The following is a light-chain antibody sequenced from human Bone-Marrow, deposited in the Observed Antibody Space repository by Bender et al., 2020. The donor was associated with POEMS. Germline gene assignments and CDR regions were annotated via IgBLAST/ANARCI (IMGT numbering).Light chain of an antibody. Sequence: QSALTQPASVSGSPGQSITISCTGTSSDVGSYNLVSWYQQHPGKVPKLMIYEGSERPSGVSNRFSGSKSGNTASLTISGLQAEDEADYYCCSYTGTYVVFGGGTKLTVL. CDR1: SSDVGSYNL. CDR2: EGS. V-gene: IGLV2-14*02. J-gene: IGLJ2*01. CDR3: CSYTGTYVV.